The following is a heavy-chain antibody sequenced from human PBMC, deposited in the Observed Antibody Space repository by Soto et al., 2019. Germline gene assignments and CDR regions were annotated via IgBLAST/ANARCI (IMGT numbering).Heavy chain of an antibody. CDR2: INHSGST. CDR1: GGSFSGYY. J-gene: IGHJ6*02. Sequence: SETLSLTCAVYGGSFSGYYWSWIRQPPGKGLEWIGEINHSGSTNYNPSLKSRVTISVDTSKNQFSLKLSSVTAADTAVYYCARGHGGLAVAGTYYYGMDVWGQGTTVTVSS. D-gene: IGHD6-19*01. CDR3: ARGHGGLAVAGTYYYGMDV. V-gene: IGHV4-34*01.